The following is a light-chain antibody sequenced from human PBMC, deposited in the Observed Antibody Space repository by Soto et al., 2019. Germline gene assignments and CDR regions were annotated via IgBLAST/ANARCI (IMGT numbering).Light chain of an antibody. J-gene: IGKJ4*01. CDR3: QLSVNNSHLT. CDR1: QSISTY. Sequence: DIQMTQSPSSLSASIGDRITITCRASQSISTYLNWYQQKPGKAPRLLIYGASTLQNGVPARFSGSGYATDYTLTISSLQTEDFATSYCQLSVNNSHLTFGGGTKVEMK. CDR2: GAS. V-gene: IGKV1-39*01.